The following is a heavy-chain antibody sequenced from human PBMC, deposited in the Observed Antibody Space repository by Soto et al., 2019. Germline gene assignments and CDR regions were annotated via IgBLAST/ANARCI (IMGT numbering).Heavy chain of an antibody. D-gene: IGHD2-15*01. J-gene: IGHJ5*02. V-gene: IGHV1-69*06. CDR2: IIPMYGTV. CDR3: ARDLGGCSGGSCRYNWFDP. Sequence: ASVKVSCKASGGTFSSYVISWVRQAPGQGPEWMGGIIPMYGTVNYAQKFQDRVTIIADTSTSTAYMELSSLRSEDTAVYYCARDLGGCSGGSCRYNWFDPWGQGTQVTVSS. CDR1: GGTFSSYV.